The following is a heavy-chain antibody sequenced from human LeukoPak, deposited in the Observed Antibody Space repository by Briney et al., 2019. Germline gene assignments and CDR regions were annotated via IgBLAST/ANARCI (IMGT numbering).Heavy chain of an antibody. Sequence: PGGSLRLSCAASGFTVSSNYMTWVRQAPGKGLEWVSIIYRGATTYYADSVTGRFTVSRDDSDNTLYLQMNNLRIEDTAIYYCATAPPTRVLQPLHYWGQGTLVTVSS. CDR1: GFTVSSNY. CDR3: ATAPPTRVLQPLHY. J-gene: IGHJ4*02. D-gene: IGHD3-10*01. V-gene: IGHV3-53*01. CDR2: IYRGATT.